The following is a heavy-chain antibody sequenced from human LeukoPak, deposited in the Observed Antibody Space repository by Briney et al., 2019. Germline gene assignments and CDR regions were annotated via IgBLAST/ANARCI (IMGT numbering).Heavy chain of an antibody. CDR1: GYTFTSYG. J-gene: IGHJ5*02. CDR3: ARVLRYFDWSPSWFDP. V-gene: IGHV1-18*01. Sequence: GASVKVSCKASGYTFTSYGISWVRQAPGQGLEWMGWISAYNGNTNYAQKLQGRVTMTTDTSTSTAYMELRSLRSDETAVYYCARVLRYFDWSPSWFDPWGQGTLVTVSS. D-gene: IGHD3-9*01. CDR2: ISAYNGNT.